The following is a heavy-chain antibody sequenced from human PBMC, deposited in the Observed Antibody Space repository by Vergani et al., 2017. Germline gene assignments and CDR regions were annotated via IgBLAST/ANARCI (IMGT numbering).Heavy chain of an antibody. V-gene: IGHV4-39*01. J-gene: IGHJ5*02. Sequence: QLQLQESGPGLVKPSETLSLTCTVSGGSISSSSYYWGWIRQPPGKGLEWIGSIYYSGSTYYNPSLKSRVTISVDTSKNQLSLKLSSVTAADTAVYYCARRQDIVVVPEENGFDPGGQGTLVTGSS. D-gene: IGHD2-2*01. CDR3: ARRQDIVVVPEENGFDP. CDR2: IYYSGST. CDR1: GGSISSSSYY.